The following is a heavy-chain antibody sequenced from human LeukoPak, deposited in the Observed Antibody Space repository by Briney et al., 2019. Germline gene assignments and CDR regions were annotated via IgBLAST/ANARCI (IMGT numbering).Heavy chain of an antibody. CDR1: GGSISSGTYY. J-gene: IGHJ3*02. CDR2: IYSSGST. CDR3: ARDGFTPDAFDI. V-gene: IGHV4-61*02. Sequence: SQTLSLTCTVSGGSISSGTYYWSWIRQPAGKGLEWIGRIYSSGSTNYNPSLKSRVTISVDTSKNQFSLRLSSVTAADTAVYYCARDGFTPDAFDIWGQGTMVTVSS.